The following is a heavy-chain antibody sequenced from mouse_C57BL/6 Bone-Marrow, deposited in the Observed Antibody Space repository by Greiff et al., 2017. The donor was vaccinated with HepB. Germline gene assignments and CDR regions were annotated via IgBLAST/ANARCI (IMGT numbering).Heavy chain of an antibody. CDR2: IYPGSGST. CDR3: ARGKDYGSSYGYWYFDV. D-gene: IGHD1-1*01. CDR1: GYTFTSYW. J-gene: IGHJ1*03. Sequence: VQLQQSGAELVKPGASVKMSCKASGYTFTSYWITWVKQRPGQGLEWIGDIYPGSGSTNYNEKFKSKATLTVDTSSSTAYMQLSSLTSEDSAVYYCARGKDYGSSYGYWYFDVWGTGTTVTVSS. V-gene: IGHV1-55*01.